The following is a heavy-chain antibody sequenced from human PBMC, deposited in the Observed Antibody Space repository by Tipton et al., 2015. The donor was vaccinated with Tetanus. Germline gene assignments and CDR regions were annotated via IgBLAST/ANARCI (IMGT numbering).Heavy chain of an antibody. CDR3: AKALKTLIYQCFDY. V-gene: IGHV3-23*01. D-gene: IGHD2-2*01. J-gene: IGHJ4*02. Sequence: SLRLSCAASGFTFNNYAMGWVRQAPGKGLEWVSSINGTGTVTHHADSVKGRFTISRDNPKNTLYLQMNSLRAEDTAIYFCAKALKTLIYQCFDYWGQGTLVTVSS. CDR1: GFTFNNYA. CDR2: INGTGTVT.